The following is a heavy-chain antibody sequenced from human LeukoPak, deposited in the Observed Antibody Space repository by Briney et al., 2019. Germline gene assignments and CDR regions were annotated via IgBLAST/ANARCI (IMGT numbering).Heavy chain of an antibody. CDR3: ARGMVGGVPLLY. CDR1: GYDFTRFW. J-gene: IGHJ4*02. CDR2: IYPGESDT. Sequence: GESLKIYCTGPGYDFTRFWMGWARPAPRKGLEWMGCIYPGESDTRYSPSSQGQVTISADKSISTAYLQWSSLKASDTAMYYCARGMVGGVPLLYWGQGTLVTVSS. V-gene: IGHV5-51*01. D-gene: IGHD3-10*01.